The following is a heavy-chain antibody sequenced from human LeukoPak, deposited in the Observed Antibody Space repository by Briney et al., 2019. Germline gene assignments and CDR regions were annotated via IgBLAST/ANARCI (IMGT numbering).Heavy chain of an antibody. V-gene: IGHV3-23*01. Sequence: QSGGSLRLSCAASGFTFSSYAMSWVRQAPGKGLEWVSAISGSGGSTYYADSVKGRFTISRDNSKNSLYLQMNSLRAEDTAVYYCARDHGDILTGYYQYYYYGMDVWGQGTTVTVSS. D-gene: IGHD3-9*01. CDR3: ARDHGDILTGYYQYYYYGMDV. J-gene: IGHJ6*02. CDR2: ISGSGGST. CDR1: GFTFSSYA.